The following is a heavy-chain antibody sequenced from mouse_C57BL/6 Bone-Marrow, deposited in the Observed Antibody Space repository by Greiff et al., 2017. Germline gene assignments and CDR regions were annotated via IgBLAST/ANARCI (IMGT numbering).Heavy chain of an antibody. CDR2: IDPENGDT. Sequence: VQLQQSGAELVRPGASVKLSCTASGFNIKDAYMHWVKQRPEQGLEWIGWIDPENGDTAYASKFQGKATITADTSSNTAYLQLSSLTSEDTAVYYCTPTGDRFAYWGQGTLVTVSA. J-gene: IGHJ3*01. V-gene: IGHV14-4*01. CDR3: TPTGDRFAY. CDR1: GFNIKDAY. D-gene: IGHD3-3*01.